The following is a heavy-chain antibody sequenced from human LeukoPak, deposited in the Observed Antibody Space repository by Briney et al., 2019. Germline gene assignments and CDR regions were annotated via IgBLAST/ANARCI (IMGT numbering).Heavy chain of an antibody. Sequence: PSETLSLTCTVSGASIKSYYWSWIRQPPGRGLEWIGYIYYNGNINYNPSLNSRATLSIDTSKNQFSLKLSSVTAADTAVYYCASVVPFGSVANDCWGQGTLVTVSS. CDR2: IYYNGNI. CDR1: GASIKSYY. D-gene: IGHD6-19*01. V-gene: IGHV4-59*12. CDR3: ASVVPFGSVANDC. J-gene: IGHJ4*02.